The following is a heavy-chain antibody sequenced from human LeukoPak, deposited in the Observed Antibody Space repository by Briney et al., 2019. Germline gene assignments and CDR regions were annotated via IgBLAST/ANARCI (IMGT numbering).Heavy chain of an antibody. CDR3: AKVDRSPYYFDY. CDR1: GFTFSTFA. V-gene: IGHV3-23*01. J-gene: IGHJ4*02. Sequence: GGSLGLSCAASGFTFSTFAINWVRQVPGKGLEWVSAISDRGGSTYYADSVKGRFTISRDNSKNTLYLQMSSLRAEDTAVYYCAKVDRSPYYFDYWGQGTLVTVSS. CDR2: ISDRGGST.